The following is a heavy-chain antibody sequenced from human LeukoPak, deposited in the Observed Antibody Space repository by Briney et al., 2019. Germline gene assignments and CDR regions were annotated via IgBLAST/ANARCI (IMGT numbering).Heavy chain of an antibody. D-gene: IGHD3-22*01. J-gene: IGHJ4*02. CDR2: IWYDGSDE. CDR3: ARDRWYDSSGYYYEFDY. CDR1: GFTFSSYG. Sequence: GGSRRLSCAASGFTFSSYGMHWVRQAPGKGLEWVAAIWYDGSDEYYADSVKGRFTISRDNSKNTLYLQMNSLRDEDTAVYYCARDRWYDSSGYYYEFDYWGQGTLVTVSS. V-gene: IGHV3-33*01.